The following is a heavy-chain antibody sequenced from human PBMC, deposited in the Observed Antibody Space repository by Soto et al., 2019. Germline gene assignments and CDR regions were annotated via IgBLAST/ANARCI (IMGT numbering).Heavy chain of an antibody. J-gene: IGHJ6*02. CDR3: ARLWAYCGGDCPRQYYYYYYGMDV. CDR2: IYYSGST. V-gene: IGHV4-31*03. D-gene: IGHD2-21*02. CDR1: GGSISSGGYY. Sequence: QVQLQESGPGLVKPSQTLSLTCTVSGGSISSGGYYWSWIRQHPGKGLEWIGYIYYSGSTYYNPSLMSRVTISVDTSKNQFSLKLSSVTAADTAVYYCARLWAYCGGDCPRQYYYYYYGMDVWGQGTTVTVSS.